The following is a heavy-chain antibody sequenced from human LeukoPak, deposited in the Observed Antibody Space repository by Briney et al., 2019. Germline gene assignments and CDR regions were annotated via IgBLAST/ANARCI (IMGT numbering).Heavy chain of an antibody. Sequence: GGSLRLSCAASGFTLSSYAMSWVRQAPGKGLEWVSLIGGIVDNTHYADSVKGRFTISRDNSKNTLYLQMNSLRAEDTAVYYCALDYDSSGHTPGWFDPWGQGTLVTVSS. J-gene: IGHJ5*02. CDR3: ALDYDSSGHTPGWFDP. CDR2: IGGIVDNT. D-gene: IGHD3-22*01. V-gene: IGHV3-23*01. CDR1: GFTLSSYA.